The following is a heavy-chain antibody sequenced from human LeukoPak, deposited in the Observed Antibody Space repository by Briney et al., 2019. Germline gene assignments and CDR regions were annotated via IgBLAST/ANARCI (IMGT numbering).Heavy chain of an antibody. CDR1: GYTFTGYY. D-gene: IGHD6-13*01. J-gene: IGHJ4*02. CDR3: ARENSSSWDSDY. CDR2: INPNSGGT. Sequence: ASVKVSCKASGYTFTGYYIHWVRQAPGQGPEWMGWINPNSGGTNYAQNFQGRVTMTRDMSTSTVYMELSSLRSEDTAVYYCARENSSSWDSDYWGQGTLVTVSS. V-gene: IGHV1-2*02.